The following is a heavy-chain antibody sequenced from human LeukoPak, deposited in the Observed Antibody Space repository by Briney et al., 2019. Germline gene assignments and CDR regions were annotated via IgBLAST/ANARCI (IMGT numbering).Heavy chain of an antibody. D-gene: IGHD5-18*01. CDR3: ATGYSGGDVFDI. Sequence: GESLKISCKGSGYNFAAYWIAWVRQMPGKGLELMGIIYTGDSDTTYSPSFQGQVTFSADKSISTAYLQWSSLKASDSAMYYCATGYSGGDVFDIWGQGTTVTVSS. CDR1: GYNFAAYW. J-gene: IGHJ3*02. V-gene: IGHV5-51*01. CDR2: IYTGDSDT.